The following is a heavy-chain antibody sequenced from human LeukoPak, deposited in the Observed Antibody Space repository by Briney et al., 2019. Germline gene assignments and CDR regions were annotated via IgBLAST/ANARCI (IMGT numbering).Heavy chain of an antibody. CDR1: GFTFPIYW. J-gene: IGHJ5*02. V-gene: IGHV3-74*01. CDR2: VNGDGSTT. Sequence: GGSLRLSCAASGFTFPIYWMHRVRQAPGKGLVWVSRVNGDGSTTTYADSVKGRFTISRDNAKNTVYLQMDSLRAEDTAVYYCARDPGAAAGNLWSWGQGTLVTVSS. D-gene: IGHD6-13*01. CDR3: ARDPGAAAGNLWS.